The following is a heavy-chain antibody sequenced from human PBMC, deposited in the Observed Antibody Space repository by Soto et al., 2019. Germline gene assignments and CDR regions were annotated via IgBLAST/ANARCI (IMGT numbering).Heavy chain of an antibody. J-gene: IGHJ4*02. V-gene: IGHV4-59*01. CDR3: AGGTDYYGSGYFDC. CDR1: GGSISSYY. Sequence: QVHLQESGPGLVKPSDTLSLTCTVRGGSISSYYWGWIRQPPGKGLVWIGYIYYSGGTNYNPSLTTRVPISVDTSKNRCALKLSSVPAAGTAVYDCAGGTDYYGSGYFDCWGQGTLVTVSS. CDR2: IYYSGGT. D-gene: IGHD3-10*01.